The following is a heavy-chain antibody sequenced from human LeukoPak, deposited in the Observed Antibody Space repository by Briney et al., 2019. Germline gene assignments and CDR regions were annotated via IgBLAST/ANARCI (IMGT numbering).Heavy chain of an antibody. J-gene: IGHJ5*02. CDR1: GFTFSSYS. CDR3: ARDKMSPHYYDILTGYFYNWFDP. CDR2: ISSSSSYI. V-gene: IGHV3-21*01. Sequence: PGGSLRLSCAASGFTFSSYSMNWVRQAPGKGLEWVSSISSSSSYIYYADSVKGRFTISRDNAKNSLYLQMNSLRDEDTAVYYCARDKMSPHYYDILTGYFYNWFDPWGQGTLVTVSS. D-gene: IGHD3-9*01.